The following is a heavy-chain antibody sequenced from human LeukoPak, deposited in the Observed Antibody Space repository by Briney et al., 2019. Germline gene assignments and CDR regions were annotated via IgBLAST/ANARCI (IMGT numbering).Heavy chain of an antibody. J-gene: IGHJ5*02. CDR3: ARLVPDLVGWFDP. V-gene: IGHV5-51*01. CDR1: GYSFTSYW. D-gene: IGHD2-2*01. CDR2: IYPGDSDT. Sequence: GESLKISCKGSGYSFTSYWIGWVRQMPGKGLEWMGIIYPGDSDTRYSPSFQGQVTISADKSISTAYLQWSSLKTSDTAMYYSARLVPDLVGWFDPWGQGTLVTVSS.